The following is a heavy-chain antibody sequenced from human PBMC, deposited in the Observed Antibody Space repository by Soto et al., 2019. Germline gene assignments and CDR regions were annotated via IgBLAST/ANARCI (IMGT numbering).Heavy chain of an antibody. CDR1: GGSISNHY. J-gene: IGHJ4*02. D-gene: IGHD7-27*01. Sequence: QVQLQESGPGLVKPSETLSLTCTVSGGSISNHYWSWIRQPPGKGLEWIGYIYYNGNTNYNPSLKSRVTMSADTSKNQSSLRLSSVTAADTAVYYCARANWYSEYWGQGTLVTVSS. CDR2: IYYNGNT. V-gene: IGHV4-59*11. CDR3: ARANWYSEY.